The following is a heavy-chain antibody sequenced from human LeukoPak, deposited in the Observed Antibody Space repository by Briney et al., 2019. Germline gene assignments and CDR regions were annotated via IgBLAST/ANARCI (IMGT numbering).Heavy chain of an antibody. CDR3: ATEYGSSWTYWYFDL. J-gene: IGHJ2*01. D-gene: IGHD6-13*01. CDR1: GGSITTDKNY. CDR2: VYATGGT. Sequence: SETLSLTCTVSGGSITTDKNYWSWIRQPAGKGLEWIGRVYATGGTKYNPSLEGRVPISVDTSTNQFSLNLGAVTAADTAVFYCATEYGSSWTYWYFDLWGRGTLVTVSS. V-gene: IGHV4-61*02.